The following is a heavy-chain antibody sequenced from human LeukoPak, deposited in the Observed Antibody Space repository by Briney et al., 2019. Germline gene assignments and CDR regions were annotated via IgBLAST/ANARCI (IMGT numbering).Heavy chain of an antibody. D-gene: IGHD1-26*01. CDR2: INPKSCDT. V-gene: IGHV1-2*02. Sequence: ASVKVSCKASGYTFIGYYIHCVRQAPGQGLEWMGWINPKSCDTNYSQKFQGRVTMTRDTSISTAYMELSRLGSDDTAVYYCARRDAAGIVGATLRLDYWGQGTLVTVSS. CDR3: ARRDAAGIVGATLRLDY. CDR1: GYTFIGYY. J-gene: IGHJ4*02.